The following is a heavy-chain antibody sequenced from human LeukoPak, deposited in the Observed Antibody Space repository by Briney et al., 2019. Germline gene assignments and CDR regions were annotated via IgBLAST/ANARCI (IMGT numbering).Heavy chain of an antibody. D-gene: IGHD5-18*01. CDR2: IKQDGSEK. CDR1: GFTFSSYE. CDR3: VRGQLSDY. J-gene: IGHJ4*02. Sequence: GVLRLSCAASGFTFSSYEMNWVRQAPGKGLEWVANIKQDGSEKYYVDSVKGRFTISRDNAKNSLYLQMNSLRAEDTAVYYCVRGQLSDYWGQGTLVTVSS. V-gene: IGHV3-7*01.